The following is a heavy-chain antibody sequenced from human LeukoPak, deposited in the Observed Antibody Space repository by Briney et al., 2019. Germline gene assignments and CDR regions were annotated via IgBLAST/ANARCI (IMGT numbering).Heavy chain of an antibody. CDR2: INHSGST. V-gene: IGHV4-34*01. CDR3: AREDTTYGDYGFDP. CDR1: GGSFSGYY. J-gene: IGHJ5*02. D-gene: IGHD4-17*01. Sequence: SETLSLTCAVYGGSFSGYYWSWIRQPPGKGLEWIGEINHSGSTNYNPSLKSRDTISVDTSKNQFSLKLSSVTAADTAVYYCAREDTTYGDYGFDPWGQGTLVTVSS.